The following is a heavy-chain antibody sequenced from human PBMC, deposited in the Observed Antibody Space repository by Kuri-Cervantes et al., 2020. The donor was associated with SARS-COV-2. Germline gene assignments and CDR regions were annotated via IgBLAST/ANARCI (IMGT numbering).Heavy chain of an antibody. CDR2: IWYDGSNK. CDR1: GFTFSSYG. CDR3: ARHDSLKS. J-gene: IGHJ5*02. Sequence: GESLKISCAASGFTFSSYGMHWVRQAPGKGLEWVAVIWYDGSNKYYADSVKGRFTISRDNSKNTLYLQMNSLGAEDAAVYYCARHDSLKSWGQGTLVTVSS. D-gene: IGHD3-3*01. V-gene: IGHV3-33*01.